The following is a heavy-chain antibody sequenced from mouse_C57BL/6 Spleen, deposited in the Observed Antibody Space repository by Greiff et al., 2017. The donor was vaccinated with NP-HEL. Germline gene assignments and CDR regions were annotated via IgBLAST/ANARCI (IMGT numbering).Heavy chain of an antibody. J-gene: IGHJ4*01. CDR1: GFTFSDYG. Sequence: EVKLMESGGGLVKPGGSLKLSCAASGFTFSDYGMHWVRQAPEKGLEWVAYISSGSSTNYYADTVKGRLTISRDNAKNTLFLQMTSLRSEDTAMYYCARTSIYDGYYYAMDYWGQGTSVTVSS. D-gene: IGHD2-3*01. CDR2: ISSGSSTN. CDR3: ARTSIYDGYYYAMDY. V-gene: IGHV5-17*01.